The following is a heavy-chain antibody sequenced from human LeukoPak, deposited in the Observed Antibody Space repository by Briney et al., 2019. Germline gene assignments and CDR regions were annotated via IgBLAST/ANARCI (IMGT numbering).Heavy chain of an antibody. CDR1: GFTFSSYS. Sequence: PGGSLRLSCAASGFTFSSYSMNWIRQAPGKGLEWVSYISSGGNTVYYAGSVKGRFTISRDNAENSLFLQMNGLRAEDTAVYYCARGQYYFDYWGQGTLVTVSS. CDR2: ISSGGNTV. J-gene: IGHJ4*02. CDR3: ARGQYYFDY. V-gene: IGHV3-48*04.